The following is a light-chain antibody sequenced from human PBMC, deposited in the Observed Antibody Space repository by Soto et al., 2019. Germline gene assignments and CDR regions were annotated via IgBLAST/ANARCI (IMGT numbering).Light chain of an antibody. V-gene: IGLV2-14*01. CDR3: SSYTSSNTLLF. CDR1: SSDVGGYNY. Sequence: QSVLTQPASVSGSPGQSITISCTGTSSDVGGYNYVSWYQQHPGKAPKLMISEVSNRPSGVSNRFSGSKSGNTASLTISGLQAEDEADYYCSSYTSSNTLLFFGPGTTRTVL. J-gene: IGLJ1*01. CDR2: EVS.